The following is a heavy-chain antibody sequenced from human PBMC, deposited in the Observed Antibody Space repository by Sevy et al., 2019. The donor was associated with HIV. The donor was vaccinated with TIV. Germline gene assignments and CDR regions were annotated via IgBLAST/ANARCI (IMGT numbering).Heavy chain of an antibody. Sequence: GGSLRLSCAASGITFSSYEMNWVRQAPGKGLEWVSYISSSGSTIYYADSVKGRFTISRDNAKNSQYLQMNSLRADDTGVYYCAREGSSHSMDVWGQGTTVTVSS. CDR2: ISSSGSTI. CDR3: AREGSSHSMDV. V-gene: IGHV3-48*03. D-gene: IGHD1-26*01. CDR1: GITFSSYE. J-gene: IGHJ6*02.